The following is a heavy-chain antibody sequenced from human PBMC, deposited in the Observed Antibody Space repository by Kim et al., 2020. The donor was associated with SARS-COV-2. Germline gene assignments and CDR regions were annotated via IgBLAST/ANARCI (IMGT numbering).Heavy chain of an antibody. CDR1: GGSFSGYY. Sequence: SETLSLTCAVYGGSFSGYYWSWIRQPPGKGLEWIGEINHSGSTNYNPSLKSRVTISVDTSKNQFSLKLSSVTAADTAVYYCARGRENSSSRAGLKFVYYFDYWGQGTLVTVSS. CDR3: ARGRENSSSRAGLKFVYYFDY. D-gene: IGHD6-13*01. J-gene: IGHJ4*02. V-gene: IGHV4-34*01. CDR2: INHSGST.